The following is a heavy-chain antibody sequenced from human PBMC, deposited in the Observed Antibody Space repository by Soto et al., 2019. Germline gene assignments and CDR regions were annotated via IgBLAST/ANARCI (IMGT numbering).Heavy chain of an antibody. J-gene: IGHJ4*02. Sequence: LRLSCAAYGVTFSTYVMHWVRQTPGKGLEWVALIWYDGSAKYYADSVKGRFTISRDTSKNTLFLQMNSLITEDAPVYLCARSRDPLPMVTEIHXWGQGTLVTVSX. CDR1: GVTFSTYV. CDR3: ARSRDPLPMVTEIHX. V-gene: IGHV3-33*01. CDR2: IWYDGSAK. D-gene: IGHD2-21*02.